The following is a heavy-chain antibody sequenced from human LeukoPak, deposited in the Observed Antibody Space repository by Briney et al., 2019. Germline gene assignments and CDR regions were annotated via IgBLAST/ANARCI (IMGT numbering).Heavy chain of an antibody. D-gene: IGHD5-12*01. CDR3: AREGAVATINDYYYYYGMDV. CDR1: GGSISSGDYY. Sequence: SETLSLTCTVSGGSISSGDYYWSWIRQPPGKGLEWIGYIYYSGSTYYNPSLKSRVTISVDTSKNQFSLKLSSVTAADTAVYYCAREGAVATINDYYYYYGMDVWGQGTTVTVSS. J-gene: IGHJ6*02. CDR2: IYYSGST. V-gene: IGHV4-30-4*01.